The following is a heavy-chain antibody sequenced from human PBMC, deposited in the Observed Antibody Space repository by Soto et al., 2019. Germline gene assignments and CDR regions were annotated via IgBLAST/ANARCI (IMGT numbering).Heavy chain of an antibody. CDR2: INPNSGGT. Sequence: ASVKVSCKASGYTFTGYYMHWVRQAPGQGLEWMGWINPNSGGTNYAQKFQGWVTMTRDTSISTAYMELSRLRSDDTAVYYCARAPFPYSSGWASDAFDIWGQGTMVTVSS. D-gene: IGHD6-19*01. V-gene: IGHV1-2*04. CDR3: ARAPFPYSSGWASDAFDI. CDR1: GYTFTGYY. J-gene: IGHJ3*02.